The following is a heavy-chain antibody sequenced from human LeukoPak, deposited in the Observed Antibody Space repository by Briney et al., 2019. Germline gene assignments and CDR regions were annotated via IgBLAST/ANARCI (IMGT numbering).Heavy chain of an antibody. D-gene: IGHD2-2*01. J-gene: IGHJ6*03. CDR1: GGSISSSSYY. CDR2: IYYSGST. V-gene: IGHV4-39*01. CDR3: ARHGRTPSYQLLSDYYYYMDV. Sequence: SETLSLTCTVSGGSISSSSYYWGWIRQPPGKGLEWIGSIYYSGSTYYNPSLKSRVTISVDTSKNQFSLKLSSVTAADTAVYYCARHGRTPSYQLLSDYYYYMDVWGKGTTVTVSS.